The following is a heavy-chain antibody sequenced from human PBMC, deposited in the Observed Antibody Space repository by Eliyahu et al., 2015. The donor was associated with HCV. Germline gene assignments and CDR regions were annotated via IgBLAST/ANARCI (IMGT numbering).Heavy chain of an antibody. CDR2: IYYSGST. Sequence: QVQLQESGPGLVKPSETLSLTCTVSGGXIXSXYWSWIRQPPGKGXXWIGYIYYSGSTNYNPSLKSRVTISVDTSKNQFSLKLSSVTAADTAVYYCARVRQRLYFDYWGQGTLVTVSS. V-gene: IGHV4-59*01. J-gene: IGHJ4*02. CDR1: GGXIXSXY. CDR3: ARVRQRLYFDY.